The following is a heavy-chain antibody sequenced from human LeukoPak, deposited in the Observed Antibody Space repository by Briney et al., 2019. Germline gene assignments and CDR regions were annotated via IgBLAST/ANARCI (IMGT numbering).Heavy chain of an antibody. D-gene: IGHD1-14*01. Sequence: SQTLSLTCTVSGGSISSGSYDWSWIRQPAGKGLELIGRIYTSGSTNYNPSLKSRVTISVDTSKNRFSLKLSSVTAADTAVYYCARALPNRSYYYYYMDVWGKGTTVTVSS. CDR2: IYTSGST. CDR1: GGSISSGSYD. J-gene: IGHJ6*03. V-gene: IGHV4-61*02. CDR3: ARALPNRSYYYYYMDV.